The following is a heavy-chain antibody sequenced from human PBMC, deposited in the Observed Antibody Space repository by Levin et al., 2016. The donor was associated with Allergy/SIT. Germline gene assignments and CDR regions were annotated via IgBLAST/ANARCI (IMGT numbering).Heavy chain of an antibody. J-gene: IGHJ4*02. CDR2: ISGNSGNA. CDR1: GYSYRNYG. CDR3: AIYREGYCGSTNCYRGIDY. V-gene: IGHV1-18*01. Sequence: ASVKVSCKASGYSYRNYGITWVRQAPGQGLEWLGWISGNSGNAQYGEKFQGRVTMTTDTSTSTVFMELRSLRSDDTAVYCCAIYREGYCGSTNCYRGIDYWGQGTLVTVSS. D-gene: IGHD2-2*01.